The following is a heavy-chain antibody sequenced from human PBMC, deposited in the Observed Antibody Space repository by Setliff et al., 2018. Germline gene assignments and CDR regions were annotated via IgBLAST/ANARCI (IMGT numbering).Heavy chain of an antibody. CDR3: ARDNNPGYRGYWGRFDY. CDR2: IYYSGST. CDR1: GGSISSGGYY. J-gene: IGHJ4*02. D-gene: IGHD3-16*02. V-gene: IGHV4-31*03. Sequence: SETLSLTCTVSGGSISSGGYYWSWICQHPGKGLEWIGYIYYSGSTYYNPSLKSRVTISVDTSKNQFSLKLSSVTAADTAVYYCARDNNPGYRGYWGRFDYWGQETLVTVSS.